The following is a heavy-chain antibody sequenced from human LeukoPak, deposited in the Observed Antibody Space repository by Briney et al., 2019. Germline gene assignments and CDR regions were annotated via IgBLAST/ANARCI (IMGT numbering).Heavy chain of an antibody. CDR1: GYSFNMYE. CDR3: SRGPRFDP. Sequence: ASVKVSCKTSGYSFNMYEINWVRQATGQGLEWMGWVNPNSGDTDYVQKFQGRLTMTRNTSISTAYMELSGLRLEDTAVYYCSRGPRFDPWGQGTQVTVSS. J-gene: IGHJ5*02. V-gene: IGHV1-8*01. CDR2: VNPNSGDT.